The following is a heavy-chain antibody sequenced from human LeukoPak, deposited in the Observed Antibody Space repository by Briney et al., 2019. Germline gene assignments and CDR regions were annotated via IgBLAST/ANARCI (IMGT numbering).Heavy chain of an antibody. J-gene: IGHJ4*02. CDR3: AKDRSGGWPNFDY. CDR1: GFTFSNYW. CDR2: ISGSGGST. V-gene: IGHV3-23*01. D-gene: IGHD6-19*01. Sequence: GGSLRLSCAASGFTFSNYWMNWVRQAPGKGLEWVSAISGSGGSTYYADSVKGRFTISRDNSKNTLYLQMNSLRAEDTAVYYCAKDRSGGWPNFDYWGQGTLVTVSS.